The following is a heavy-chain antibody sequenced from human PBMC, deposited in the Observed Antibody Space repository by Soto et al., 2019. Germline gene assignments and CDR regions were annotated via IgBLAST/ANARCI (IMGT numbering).Heavy chain of an antibody. Sequence: PSETLSLTCSVSTYSISSGFFWGWIRQPPGKGLEWIGSIFHTGDTYYNPPLKSRITMSVDTSRNQFSLKLTSLTAADTAVYYCARDTNSLDPWGQGILVTVSS. CDR3: ARDTNSLDP. CDR2: IFHTGDT. D-gene: IGHD3-16*01. CDR1: TYSISSGFF. J-gene: IGHJ5*02. V-gene: IGHV4-38-2*02.